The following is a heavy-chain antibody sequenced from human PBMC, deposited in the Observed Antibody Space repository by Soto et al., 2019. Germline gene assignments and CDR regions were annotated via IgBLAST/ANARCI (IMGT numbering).Heavy chain of an antibody. CDR3: ARVQMATLYFDY. V-gene: IGHV4-59*01. Sequence: SETLSLTCTVSGGSISSYYWSWVRQPPGKGLEWIGYIYYSGTHKYNPSLKSRLTISVDTSKNQFSLKLNSMTAADTAVYYCARVQMATLYFDYWGRGTLVTVSS. D-gene: IGHD5-12*01. CDR1: GGSISSYY. CDR2: IYYSGTH. J-gene: IGHJ4*02.